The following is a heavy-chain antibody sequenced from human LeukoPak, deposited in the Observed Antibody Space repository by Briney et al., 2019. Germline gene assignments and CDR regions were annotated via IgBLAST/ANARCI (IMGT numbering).Heavy chain of an antibody. Sequence: SVKVSCKASGGTFSSYAISWVRQAPGQGLEWMGRIIPILGIANYAQKFQGRVTITADKSTSTAYMELSSLRSEDTAVYYCARDGYYDSSGYYYWGQGTLVTVSS. CDR1: GGTFSSYA. V-gene: IGHV1-69*04. J-gene: IGHJ4*02. D-gene: IGHD3-22*01. CDR2: IIPILGIA. CDR3: ARDGYYDSSGYYY.